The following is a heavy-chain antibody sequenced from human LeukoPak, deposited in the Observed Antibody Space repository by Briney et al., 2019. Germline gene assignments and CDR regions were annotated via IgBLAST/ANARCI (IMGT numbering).Heavy chain of an antibody. CDR3: ARAGVNGYDFPVDY. CDR2: ISSNGGST. D-gene: IGHD5-12*01. Sequence: PGGSLRLSCAASGFTFSSYAIHWVRQAPGKGLEYVSAISSNGGSTYYANSVKGRFTISRDNSKNTLYLQMGSLRAEDMAVYYCARAGVNGYDFPVDYWGQGTLVTVSS. V-gene: IGHV3-64*01. J-gene: IGHJ4*02. CDR1: GFTFSSYA.